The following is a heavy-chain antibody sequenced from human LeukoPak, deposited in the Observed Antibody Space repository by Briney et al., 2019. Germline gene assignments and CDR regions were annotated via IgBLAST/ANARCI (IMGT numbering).Heavy chain of an antibody. CDR1: GDSLSRYS. V-gene: IGHV4-34*01. D-gene: IGHD2/OR15-2a*01. CDR3: ASVRHDPLEYYYYIDV. CDR2: INPSGSP. Sequence: PSETLSLTCAVSGDSLSRYSWTWIRQPPGKGLEWLGEINPSGSPDYNPSLKSRATISVDTSKNQFSLRVASVTAVDTAVYYCASVRHDPLEYYYYIDVWGKGTTVTVSS. J-gene: IGHJ6*03.